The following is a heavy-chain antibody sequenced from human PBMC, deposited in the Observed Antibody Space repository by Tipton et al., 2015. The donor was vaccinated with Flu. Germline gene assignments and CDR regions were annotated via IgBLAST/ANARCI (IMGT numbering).Heavy chain of an antibody. V-gene: IGHV4-38-2*02. CDR2: IYHSGNT. D-gene: IGHD1-26*01. CDR1: GYSISSGYY. CDR3: ARAALGGSYGE. J-gene: IGHJ4*02. Sequence: PGLVKPSETLSLTCIVSGYSISSGYYWGWIRQPPGKGLEWIGSIYHSGNTYYNPSLKSRVTISIDTSMHHFSLKLSSVTAADTAVYYCARAALGGSYGEWGQGTLVTVFS.